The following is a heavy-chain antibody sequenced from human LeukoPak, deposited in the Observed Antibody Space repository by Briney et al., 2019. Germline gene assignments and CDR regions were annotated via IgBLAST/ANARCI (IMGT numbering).Heavy chain of an antibody. CDR2: IQYDDSIE. V-gene: IGHV3-30*02. CDR1: GFTFSTFG. Sequence: GGSLRLSCAASGFTFSTFGMNWVRQVPHKGLEWVAFIQYDDSIEFYADSVKGRFTISRDNSKNTLYWQMNSLRGDDTAVYYCAKDQGVVGAYDYWGHGTLVTVSS. J-gene: IGHJ4*01. CDR3: AKDQGVVGAYDY. D-gene: IGHD4/OR15-4a*01.